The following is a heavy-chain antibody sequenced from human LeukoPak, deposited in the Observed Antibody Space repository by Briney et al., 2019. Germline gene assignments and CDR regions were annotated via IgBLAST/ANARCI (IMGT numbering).Heavy chain of an antibody. CDR1: GFTFDDYG. D-gene: IGHD2-2*01. CDR2: INWNGGST. CDR3: ASRVDCSSTSCFRKESYFDY. J-gene: IGHJ4*02. Sequence: GGSLRLSCAASGFTFDDYGMSWVRQAPGKGLEWVSGINWNGGSTGYADSVKGRFTISRDNAKNSLYLQMNSLRAEDTAVYYCASRVDCSSTSCFRKESYFDYWGQGTLVTVSS. V-gene: IGHV3-20*04.